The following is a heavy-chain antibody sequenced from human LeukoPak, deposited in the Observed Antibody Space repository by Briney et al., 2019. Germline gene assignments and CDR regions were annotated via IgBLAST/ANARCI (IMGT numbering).Heavy chain of an antibody. V-gene: IGHV3-43D*03. J-gene: IGHJ6*03. Sequence: TGGSLRLSCAASGFTFDDYAMHWVRQAPGKGLEWVSLISWDGGSTYYADSVKGRFTISRDNSKNSLYLQMNSLRAEDTALYYCAKTLGRGVYYYMDVWGKGTTVTVSS. CDR2: ISWDGGST. D-gene: IGHD3-10*01. CDR3: AKTLGRGVYYYMDV. CDR1: GFTFDDYA.